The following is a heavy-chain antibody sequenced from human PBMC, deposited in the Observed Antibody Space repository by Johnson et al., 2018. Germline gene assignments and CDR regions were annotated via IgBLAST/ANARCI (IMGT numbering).Heavy chain of an antibody. Sequence: VQLVQSGGGLVQPGGSLRLSCAASGFTFSSYAMSWVRQAPGQGLEWVSTISGSGGSTYYADSVKGRFAISRDNSKNTLYLQMSSLRAEDTAVYYCAKKMGLDYYYGMDVWGQGTTVTVSS. D-gene: IGHD5-24*01. CDR3: AKKMGLDYYYGMDV. CDR2: ISGSGGST. J-gene: IGHJ6*02. V-gene: IGHV3-23*04. CDR1: GFTFSSYA.